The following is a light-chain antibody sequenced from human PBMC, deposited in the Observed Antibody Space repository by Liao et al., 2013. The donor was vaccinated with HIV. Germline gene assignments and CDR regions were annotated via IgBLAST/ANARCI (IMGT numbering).Light chain of an antibody. V-gene: IGLV3-21*01. CDR1: NIGGKT. CDR2: YDG. J-gene: IGLJ2*01. Sequence: SYVLTQPPSVSVAPGKTASITCGGNNIGGKTVHWYQQKPGQAPVVVIYYDGDRPSGIPERFSGSNSENTGTLTISGTQPMDEADYYCQVWDRDTALFGGGTKLTVL. CDR3: QVWDRDTAL.